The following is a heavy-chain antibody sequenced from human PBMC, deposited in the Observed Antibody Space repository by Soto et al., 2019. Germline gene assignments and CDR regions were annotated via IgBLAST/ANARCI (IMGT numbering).Heavy chain of an antibody. J-gene: IGHJ4*02. CDR3: ARDYGAAHFFDY. Sequence: PGGSLRLSCAASGFTFSSYSMNWVRQAPGKGLEWVSSISSSSSYIYYADSVKGRFTISRDNAKNSLYLQMNSLGAEDTAVYYCARDYGAAHFFDYWGQGTLVTVSS. CDR1: GFTFSSYS. CDR2: ISSSSSYI. V-gene: IGHV3-21*01. D-gene: IGHD3-10*01.